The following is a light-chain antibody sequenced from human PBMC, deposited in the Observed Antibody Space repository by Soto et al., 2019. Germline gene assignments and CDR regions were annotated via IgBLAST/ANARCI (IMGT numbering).Light chain of an antibody. J-gene: IGKJ2*01. CDR1: QSISTY. CDR3: QQYNEYPYT. V-gene: IGKV1-5*03. Sequence: DIQMTQSPSTLSASVGDRVSITCRASQSISTYLAWYQQKPGRAPQALIYRASSLESGVPSRFSGSGSGTGFTLTIRSLLPDDFATYYCQQYNEYPYTFGQGTKLEIK. CDR2: RAS.